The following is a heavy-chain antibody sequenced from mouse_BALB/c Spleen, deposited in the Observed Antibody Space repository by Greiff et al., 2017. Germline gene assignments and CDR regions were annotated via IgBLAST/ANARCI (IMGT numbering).Heavy chain of an antibody. D-gene: IGHD1-1*01. CDR3: AREGDYYGSSYYAMDY. V-gene: IGHV5-6-5*01. CDR2: ISSGGST. J-gene: IGHJ4*01. Sequence: EVKVVESGGGLVKPGGSLKLSCAASGFTFSSYAMSWVRQTPEKRLEWVASISSGGSTYYPDSVKGRFTISRDNARNILYLQMSSLRSEDTAMYYCAREGDYYGSSYYAMDYWGQGTSVTVSS. CDR1: GFTFSSYA.